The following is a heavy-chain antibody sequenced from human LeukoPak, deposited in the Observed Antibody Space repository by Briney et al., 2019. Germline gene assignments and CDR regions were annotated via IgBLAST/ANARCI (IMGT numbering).Heavy chain of an antibody. CDR1: GFTFSSYW. D-gene: IGHD3-3*01. CDR2: IKQDGSEK. CDR3: ARGWSGYDESFDY. Sequence: PGGSLRLSCAASGFTFSSYWMSWVRQAPGKGLEWVANIKQDGSEKYYVDSVKGRFTISRDNAKNSLYLQMNSLRAEDTAVYDCARGWSGYDESFDYWGQGTLVTVSS. J-gene: IGHJ4*02. V-gene: IGHV3-7*01.